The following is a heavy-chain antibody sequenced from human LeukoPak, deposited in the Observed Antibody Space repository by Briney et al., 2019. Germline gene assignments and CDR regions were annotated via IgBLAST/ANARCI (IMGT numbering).Heavy chain of an antibody. Sequence: GRSLRLSCAASGFTFDDYAMHWVRQAPGKGLEWVSGISWDSGSIGYADSVKGRFTISRDNAKNSLYLQMNSLRAEDTALYYCAKGRDKYQLLSKNWFDPWGQGTLVTVSS. J-gene: IGHJ5*02. V-gene: IGHV3-9*01. D-gene: IGHD2-2*01. CDR2: ISWDSGSI. CDR1: GFTFDDYA. CDR3: AKGRDKYQLLSKNWFDP.